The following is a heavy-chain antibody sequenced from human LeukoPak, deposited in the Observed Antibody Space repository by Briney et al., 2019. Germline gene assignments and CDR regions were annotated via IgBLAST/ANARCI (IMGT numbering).Heavy chain of an antibody. CDR1: EFAFSSHA. CDR2: ISYDGSNK. Sequence: GGSLRLSCVASEFAFSSHAMNWVRQAPGKGLEWVAVISYDGSNKYYADSVKGRFTISRDNSKNTLYLQMNRLRAEDTAIYYCANWKSGSATYFDDWGQGTLVTVSS. CDR3: ANWKSGSATYFDD. V-gene: IGHV3-30-3*01. D-gene: IGHD3-10*01. J-gene: IGHJ4*02.